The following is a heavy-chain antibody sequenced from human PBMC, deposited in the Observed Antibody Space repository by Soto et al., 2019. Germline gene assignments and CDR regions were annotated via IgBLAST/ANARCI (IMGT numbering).Heavy chain of an antibody. D-gene: IGHD5-12*01. CDR2: IYYSGST. V-gene: IGHV4-31*03. J-gene: IGHJ5*02. Sequence: QVQLQESGPGLVKPSQTLSLTCTVSGGSISSGGYYWSWIRQHPGKGLEWIGYIYYSGSTYYNPSLKSRVIISVDTSKNQFSLKLSSVTAADTAVYYCVRAFVAPPWFDPWGQGTLVTVSS. CDR3: VRAFVAPPWFDP. CDR1: GGSISSGGYY.